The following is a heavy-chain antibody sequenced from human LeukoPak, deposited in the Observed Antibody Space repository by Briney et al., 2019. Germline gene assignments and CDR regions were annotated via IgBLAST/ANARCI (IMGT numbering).Heavy chain of an antibody. V-gene: IGHV1-46*01. CDR1: GYTFTSYY. D-gene: IGHD3-10*01. CDR2: INPSGGST. Sequence: ASVKVSCKASGYTFTSYYIHWVRQAPGQGLEWMGIINPSGGSTNYAQKFQGSVTMTRDTSTSTVYMELSSLRSEDTAVYYCARGPRITLVRGGQWYYYMDVWGKGTTVTISS. J-gene: IGHJ6*03. CDR3: ARGPRITLVRGGQWYYYMDV.